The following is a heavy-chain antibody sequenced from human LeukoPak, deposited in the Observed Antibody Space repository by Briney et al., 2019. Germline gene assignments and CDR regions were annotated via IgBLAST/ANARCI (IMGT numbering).Heavy chain of an antibody. V-gene: IGHV3-7*01. Sequence: GGSLRLSCAASGFTFSSYWMSWVRQAPGKGLEWVANIKQDGSEKYYVDSVKGRFTISRDNARNSLYLQMNSLRAEDTAVYYCARDGDLDYMDVWGKGTTVTVSS. J-gene: IGHJ6*03. D-gene: IGHD3-10*01. CDR3: ARDGDLDYMDV. CDR2: IKQDGSEK. CDR1: GFTFSSYW.